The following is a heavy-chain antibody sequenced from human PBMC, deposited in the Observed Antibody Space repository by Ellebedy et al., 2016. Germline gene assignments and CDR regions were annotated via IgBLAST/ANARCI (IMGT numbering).Heavy chain of an antibody. Sequence: GGSLRLXXVASGFTFSSYWMGWVRQAPGKGLEWVANIQEDGGEKNYVDSVKGRFTISRDNAKTSLYLQMNSLRAEDTAVYHCARDYSTWYFDLWGRGTLVTVSS. CDR1: GFTFSSYW. J-gene: IGHJ2*01. V-gene: IGHV3-7*01. CDR3: ARDYSTWYFDL. D-gene: IGHD4-11*01. CDR2: IQEDGGEK.